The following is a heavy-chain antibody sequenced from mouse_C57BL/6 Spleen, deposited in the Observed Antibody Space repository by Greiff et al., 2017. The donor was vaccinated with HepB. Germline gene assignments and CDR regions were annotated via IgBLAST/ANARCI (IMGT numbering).Heavy chain of an antibody. CDR1: GFSLTSYG. CDR3: AKEGPYGSRGYYAMDY. Sequence: QVQLKESGPGLVQPSQSLSITCTVSGFSLTSYGVHWVRQSPGKGLEWLGVIWRGGSTDYNAAFMSRLSITKDNSKSQVFFKMNSLQADDTAIYYCAKEGPYGSRGYYAMDYWGQGTSVTVSS. V-gene: IGHV2-5*01. J-gene: IGHJ4*01. D-gene: IGHD1-1*01. CDR2: IWRGGST.